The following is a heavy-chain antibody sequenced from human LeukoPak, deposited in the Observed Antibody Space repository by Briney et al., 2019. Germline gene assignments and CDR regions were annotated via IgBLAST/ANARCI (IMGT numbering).Heavy chain of an antibody. CDR2: IYYSGST. CDR3: ARSWDMNPADAFDI. CDR1: GGSISSYY. D-gene: IGHD1-26*01. Sequence: SEALSLTCTVSGGSISSYYWSWIRQPPGKGLEWIGYIYYSGSTNYNPSLKSRVTISVDTSKNQFSLKLSSVTAADTAVYYCARSWDMNPADAFDIWSQGTMVTVSS. J-gene: IGHJ3*02. V-gene: IGHV4-59*08.